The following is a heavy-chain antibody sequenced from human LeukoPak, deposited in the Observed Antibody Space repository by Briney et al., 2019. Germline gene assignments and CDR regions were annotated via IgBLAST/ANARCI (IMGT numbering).Heavy chain of an antibody. J-gene: IGHJ3*02. CDR2: IYYSGST. D-gene: IGHD2-15*01. CDR3: ATMVAATHDAFDI. Sequence: SETLSLTCTVSGGSISSYYWSWIQQPPGKGLEWIGYIYYSGSTNYNPSLKSRVTISVDTSKNQFSLKLSSVTAADTAVYYCATMVAATHDAFDIWGQGTMVTVSS. V-gene: IGHV4-59*01. CDR1: GGSISSYY.